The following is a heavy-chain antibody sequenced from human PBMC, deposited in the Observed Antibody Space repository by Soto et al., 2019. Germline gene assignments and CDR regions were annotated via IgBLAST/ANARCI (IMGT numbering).Heavy chain of an antibody. J-gene: IGHJ4*02. CDR1: GGSISSYY. CDR3: AREGYSSGWYGVFDY. D-gene: IGHD6-19*01. Sequence: LSLTCTVSGGSISSYYWSWIRQPPGKGLEWIGYIYYSGSTNYNPSLKSRVTISVDTSKNQFSLKLSSVTAADTAVYYCAREGYSSGWYGVFDYWGQGTLVTVSS. V-gene: IGHV4-59*01. CDR2: IYYSGST.